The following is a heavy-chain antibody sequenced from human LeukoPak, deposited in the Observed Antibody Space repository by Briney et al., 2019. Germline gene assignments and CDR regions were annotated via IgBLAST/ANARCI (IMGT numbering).Heavy chain of an antibody. Sequence: PGGSLRLSCAASGFTFNSYAMSWVRQAPGKGREGVSAISGSGENTNYADSVKGGFTMSRDNSRNMLYLQMNSLRDEDTAKYYCAKTVSGSYSYQGGDYWGQGTLVTVSS. CDR2: ISGSGENT. CDR1: GFTFNSYA. J-gene: IGHJ4*02. V-gene: IGHV3-23*01. D-gene: IGHD3-16*02. CDR3: AKTVSGSYSYQGGDY.